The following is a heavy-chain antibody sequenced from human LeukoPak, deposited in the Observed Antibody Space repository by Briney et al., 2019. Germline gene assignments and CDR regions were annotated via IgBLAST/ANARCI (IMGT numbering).Heavy chain of an antibody. J-gene: IGHJ4*02. CDR3: ARGGGLHPFNY. D-gene: IGHD2-15*01. CDR1: GGSISSYY. CDR2: IYYSGST. V-gene: IGHV4-59*01. Sequence: SETLSLTCTVSGGSISSYYWSWLRQPPGKGLEWFGYIYYSGSTNSNPSLKSRVTISVDSSKTQFSLKLSSVTAADTAVYYCARGGGLHPFNYWGQGTLVTVSS.